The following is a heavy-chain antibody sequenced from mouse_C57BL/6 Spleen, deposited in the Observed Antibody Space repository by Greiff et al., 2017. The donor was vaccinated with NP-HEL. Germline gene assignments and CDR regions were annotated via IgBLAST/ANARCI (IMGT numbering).Heavy chain of an antibody. J-gene: IGHJ2*01. V-gene: IGHV1-69*01. CDR1: GYTFTSYW. D-gene: IGHD3-2*02. CDR3: ARSGAQNSGYAYFDY. CDR2: IDPSDSYT. Sequence: QVQLQQPGAELVMPGASVKLSCKASGYTFTSYWMHWVKQRPGQGLEWIGEIDPSDSYTNYNQKFKGKSTLTVDKSSSTAYMQLSSLTSEDSAVYYCARSGAQNSGYAYFDYWGQGTTLTVSS.